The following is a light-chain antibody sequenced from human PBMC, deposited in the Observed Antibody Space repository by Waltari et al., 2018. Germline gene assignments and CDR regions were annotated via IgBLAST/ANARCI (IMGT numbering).Light chain of an antibody. V-gene: IGKV2-28*01. Sequence: DIVMTQSPLSLPVTPGEPASISCRSSQSLLHSNGYNYLGWYLQKPGQSPQLLIYLGSNRASGVHDRFSGSGSGTDFTLKISRVEAEDVGVYYCMQALQTPRTFGPGTKVDIK. J-gene: IGKJ3*01. CDR3: MQALQTPRT. CDR2: LGS. CDR1: QSLLHSNGYNY.